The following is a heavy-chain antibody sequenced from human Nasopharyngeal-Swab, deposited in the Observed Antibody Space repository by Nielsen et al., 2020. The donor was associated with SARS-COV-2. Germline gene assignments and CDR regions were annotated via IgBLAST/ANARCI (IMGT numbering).Heavy chain of an antibody. Sequence: TLSLTCTVSGGSISSRDFYWSWVRQPPGKGLEWIGYIYYRGTTDYNPSLQSRVSLSVDTSKNEFSLNLMSMTASDTATYYCARVRDNGYYFDSWGQGMQVTVSS. D-gene: IGHD5-24*01. CDR3: ARVRDNGYYFDS. CDR2: IYYRGTT. CDR1: GGSISSRDFY. J-gene: IGHJ4*02. V-gene: IGHV4-30-4*01.